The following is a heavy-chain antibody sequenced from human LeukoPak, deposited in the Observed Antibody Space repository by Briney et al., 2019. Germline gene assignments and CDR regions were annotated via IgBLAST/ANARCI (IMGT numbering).Heavy chain of an antibody. CDR1: GGSISSNY. V-gene: IGHV4-59*01. CDR3: ARASWQQLSFDP. CDR2: IYYSGNT. D-gene: IGHD6-13*01. J-gene: IGHJ5*02. Sequence: SETLSLTCTVSGGSISSNYWSWIRQPPGKGLEWIGYIYYSGNTDYSPSLKSRVTISVDTSKKQFSLKLRSVTAADTAVYYCARASWQQLSFDPWGQGTLVTVSS.